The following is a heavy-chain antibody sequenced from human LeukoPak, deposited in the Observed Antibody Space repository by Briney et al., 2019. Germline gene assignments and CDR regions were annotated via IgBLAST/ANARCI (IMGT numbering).Heavy chain of an antibody. J-gene: IGHJ4*02. CDR2: IHYSGST. CDR1: GGSIGSCY. D-gene: IGHD6-19*01. Sequence: SETLSLTCTVSGGSIGSCYWNWIRQAPGKGLEWIGYIHYSGSTNHNSSLKSRVTISVDTSKNQYSLKLNSVTAADTAVYYCARDGVAGGFDFWGQGTLVTVSS. CDR3: ARDGVAGGFDF. V-gene: IGHV4-59*01.